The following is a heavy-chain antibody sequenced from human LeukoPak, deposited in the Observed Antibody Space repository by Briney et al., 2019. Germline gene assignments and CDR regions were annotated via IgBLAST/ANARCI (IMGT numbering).Heavy chain of an antibody. CDR3: ARFCDLWSGYNYYYGMDV. Sequence: ASVKVSCKASGYTFTSYDINWVRQATGQGLEWMGWMNPNSGNTGYAQKFQGRVTMTRNTSISTAYMELSSLRSEDTAVYYCARFCDLWSGYNYYYGMDVWGQGTTVTVSS. CDR1: GYTFTSYD. CDR2: MNPNSGNT. D-gene: IGHD3-3*01. V-gene: IGHV1-8*01. J-gene: IGHJ6*02.